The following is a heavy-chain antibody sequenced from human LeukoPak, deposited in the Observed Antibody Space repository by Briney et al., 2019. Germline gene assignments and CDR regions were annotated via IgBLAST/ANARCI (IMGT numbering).Heavy chain of an antibody. D-gene: IGHD6-6*01. CDR2: ISSSSSTI. Sequence: GGSLRLSCAASGFTFSSYSMNWVRQAPGKGLEWVSYISSSSSTIYYADSVKGRFTISRDNAKNSLYLQMNSLRAEDTAVYYCATEEDVPYYYYMDVWGKGTTVTVSS. CDR3: ATEEDVPYYYYMDV. CDR1: GFTFSSYS. V-gene: IGHV3-48*01. J-gene: IGHJ6*03.